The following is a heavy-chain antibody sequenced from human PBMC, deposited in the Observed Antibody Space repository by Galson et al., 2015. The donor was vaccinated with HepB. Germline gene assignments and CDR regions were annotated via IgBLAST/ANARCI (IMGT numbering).Heavy chain of an antibody. J-gene: IGHJ3*02. CDR1: GGTFSSYA. CDR3: ARDYRYYYDSSAYSRVDAFDI. D-gene: IGHD3-22*01. Sequence: SVKVSCKASGGTFSSYAISWVRQAPGQGLEWMGRIIPILGIANYAQKFQGRVTITADKSTSTAYMELSSLRSEDTAVYYCARDYRYYYDSSAYSRVDAFDIWGQGTRVTVSS. CDR2: IIPILGIA. V-gene: IGHV1-69*04.